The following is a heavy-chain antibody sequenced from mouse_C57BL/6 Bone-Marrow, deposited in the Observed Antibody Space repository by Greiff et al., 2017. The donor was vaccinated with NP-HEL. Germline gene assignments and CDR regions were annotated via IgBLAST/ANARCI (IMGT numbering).Heavy chain of an antibody. CDR3: ARGGMVRHYYAMDY. Sequence: QVQLKQPGAELVKPGASVKLSCKASGYTFTSYWMHWVKQRPGQGLEWIGMIHPNSGSTNYNEKFKSKATLTVDKSSSTAYMQLSSLTSEDSAVYYCARGGMVRHYYAMDYWGQGTSVTVSS. D-gene: IGHD2-14*01. V-gene: IGHV1-64*01. CDR1: GYTFTSYW. CDR2: IHPNSGST. J-gene: IGHJ4*01.